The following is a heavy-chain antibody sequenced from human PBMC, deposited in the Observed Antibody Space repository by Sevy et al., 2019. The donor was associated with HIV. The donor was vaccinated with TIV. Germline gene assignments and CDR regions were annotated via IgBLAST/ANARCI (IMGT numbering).Heavy chain of an antibody. Sequence: GGSLRLSCTASGFTFCSYSMNWVRQAPGKGLEWVSSISSSSSYIYYADSVKGRFTISRDNAKNSLYLQMNSLRAEDTAVYYCARPRVYSGYDPGNWYDPWGQGTLVTVSS. CDR3: ARPRVYSGYDPGNWYDP. J-gene: IGHJ5*02. CDR1: GFTFCSYS. CDR2: ISSSSSYI. D-gene: IGHD5-12*01. V-gene: IGHV3-21*01.